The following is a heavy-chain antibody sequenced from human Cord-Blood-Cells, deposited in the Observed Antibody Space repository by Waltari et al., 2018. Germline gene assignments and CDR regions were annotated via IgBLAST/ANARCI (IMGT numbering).Heavy chain of an antibody. Sequence: EVQLVESGGGLVQPGRSLRLSCTASGFTFGVVAMSWFRQAPGKGLEWVGFIRSKAYGGTTEYAASVKGRFTISRDDSKSIAYLQMNSLKTEDTAVYYCTRDNYGDYSYWGQGTLVTVSS. CDR1: GFTFGVVA. CDR3: TRDNYGDYSY. D-gene: IGHD4-17*01. V-gene: IGHV3-49*03. J-gene: IGHJ4*02. CDR2: IRSKAYGGTT.